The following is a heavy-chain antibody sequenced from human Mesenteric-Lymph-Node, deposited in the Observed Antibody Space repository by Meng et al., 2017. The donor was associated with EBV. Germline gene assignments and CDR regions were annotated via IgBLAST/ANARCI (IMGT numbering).Heavy chain of an antibody. Sequence: QGQLRESGPGQVKPSETLSLTCPVSGGSVNSGSYYWSWIRQPPGKGLQWIGYIFSSGSTNYNPSFKSRVTISVDMSKNHFSLRLTSVTPADTAVYYCARGYGSGSYRYFDYWGQGTLVTVSS. J-gene: IGHJ4*02. D-gene: IGHD3-10*01. V-gene: IGHV4-61*03. CDR2: IFSSGST. CDR1: GGSVNSGSYY. CDR3: ARGYGSGSYRYFDY.